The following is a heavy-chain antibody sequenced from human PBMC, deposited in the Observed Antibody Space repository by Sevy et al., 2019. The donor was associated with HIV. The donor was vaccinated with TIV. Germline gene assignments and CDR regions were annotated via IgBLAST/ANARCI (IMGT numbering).Heavy chain of an antibody. J-gene: IGHJ2*01. CDR2: IYYSGST. V-gene: IGHV4-31*03. Sequence: SETLSLTCTVSGGSISSGAYYWSWIRQHPGKGLEWIGYIYYSGSTYYSPSLKSRVTISVDTSKNQFSLKLSSVTAADTAVYYCARSSGRLNYWYFDLWGRGTQVTVSS. CDR1: GGSISSGAYY. D-gene: IGHD1-26*01. CDR3: ARSSGRLNYWYFDL.